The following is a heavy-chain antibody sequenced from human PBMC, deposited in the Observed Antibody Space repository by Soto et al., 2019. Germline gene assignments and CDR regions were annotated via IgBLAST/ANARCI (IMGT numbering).Heavy chain of an antibody. Sequence: ASVKVSCKASGYTFTNYAVHWVRPAPGQRLEWMGWINAANGNTKYSQNFQGRVTIIGDTSASTVYMELSSLRSEDTAVFYCARAYSYGIAYWGQGTFVTVSS. CDR1: GYTFTNYA. CDR3: ARAYSYGIAY. CDR2: INAANGNT. V-gene: IGHV1-3*01. D-gene: IGHD5-18*01. J-gene: IGHJ4*02.